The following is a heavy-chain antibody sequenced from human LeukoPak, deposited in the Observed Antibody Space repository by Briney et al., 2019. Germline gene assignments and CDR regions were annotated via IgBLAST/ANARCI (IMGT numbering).Heavy chain of an antibody. CDR3: ARTPRDYYDSSGYYYGAFDI. CDR2: INHSGST. D-gene: IGHD3-22*01. CDR1: GGSFSGYY. J-gene: IGHJ3*02. V-gene: IGHV4-34*01. Sequence: SETLSLTCAVYGGSFSGYYWSWIRQPPGKGLEWIGEINHSGSTNYNPSLKSRVTISVDTSKNQFSLKLSSVTAADTAVYYCARTPRDYYDSSGYYYGAFDIWGQGTMVTVSS.